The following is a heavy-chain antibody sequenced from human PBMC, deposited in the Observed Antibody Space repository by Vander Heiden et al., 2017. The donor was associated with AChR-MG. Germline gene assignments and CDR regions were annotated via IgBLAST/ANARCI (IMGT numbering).Heavy chain of an antibody. D-gene: IGHD2-2*01. Sequence: LQLQESGPGLVKPSETLSLTCTVSGGSISRSSYYWGGSRQPPGKGLGWIGRFYVGGGTSYQPSARTRPTMPVDTAKNQFSLRLRSVTAADTAVYYCARLNSTTSYFYYYYGFDVWGQGTTVTVSS. CDR3: ARLNSTTSYFYYYYGFDV. CDR1: GGSISRSSYY. V-gene: IGHV4-39*01. CDR2: FYVGGGT. J-gene: IGHJ6*02.